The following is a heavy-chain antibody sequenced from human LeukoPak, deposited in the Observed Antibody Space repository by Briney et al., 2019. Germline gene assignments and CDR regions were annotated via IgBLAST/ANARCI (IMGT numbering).Heavy chain of an antibody. D-gene: IGHD3-22*01. Sequence: GGSLRLSCAASGFTFSSYAMSWVRQAPGKGLECVSAISGDGGSAYYSDSVKGRFTISRDNSKNTLYLQMHSLRAEDTAVYYCAKTGYYESSDFFDYWGPGTLVTVSS. CDR2: ISGDGGSA. V-gene: IGHV3-23*01. CDR1: GFTFSSYA. J-gene: IGHJ4*02. CDR3: AKTGYYESSDFFDY.